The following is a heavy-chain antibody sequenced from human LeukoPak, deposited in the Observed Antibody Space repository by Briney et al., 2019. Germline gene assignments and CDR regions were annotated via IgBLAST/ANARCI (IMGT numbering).Heavy chain of an antibody. Sequence: SETLSLTCTVSGGSINSYYWSWIRQPPGKGLEWIGYIYYSGSTNYNPSLKSRVTISVDTSKNQFSLKLSSVTAADTAVYYCARHSGYCSGGSCYGVDYWGQGTLVTVSS. CDR2: IYYSGST. D-gene: IGHD2-15*01. CDR3: ARHSGYCSGGSCYGVDY. J-gene: IGHJ4*02. V-gene: IGHV4-59*08. CDR1: GGSINSYY.